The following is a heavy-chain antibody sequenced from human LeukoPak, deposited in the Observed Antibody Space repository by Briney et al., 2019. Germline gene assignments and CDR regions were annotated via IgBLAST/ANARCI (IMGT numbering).Heavy chain of an antibody. CDR2: ISGSGGST. V-gene: IGHV3-23*01. J-gene: IGHJ6*03. D-gene: IGHD2-2*01. CDR1: GFTFNIYA. CDR3: AKAVVVPAGKNYYYYYYMDV. Sequence: PGGSLRLSCAASGFTFNIYAMSWVRQAPGKGLEWVSAISGSGGSTYYADSVKGRFTISRDNSKNTLYLQMNSLRAEDTAVYYCAKAVVVPAGKNYYYYYYMDVWGKGTTVTVSS.